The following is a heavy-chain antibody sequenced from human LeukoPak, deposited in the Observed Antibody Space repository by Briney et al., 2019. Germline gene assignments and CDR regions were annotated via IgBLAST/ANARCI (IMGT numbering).Heavy chain of an antibody. J-gene: IGHJ4*02. Sequence: VKVSCKASGYTFTSYAISWVRQAPGQGLEWMGGIIPIFGTANYAQKFQGRVTITADESTSTAYMELSSLRSEDTAVYYCARGPRGYRTYYFDYWGQGTLVTVSS. CDR3: ARGPRGYRTYYFDY. V-gene: IGHV1-69*13. D-gene: IGHD5-18*01. CDR2: IIPIFGTA. CDR1: GYTFTSYA.